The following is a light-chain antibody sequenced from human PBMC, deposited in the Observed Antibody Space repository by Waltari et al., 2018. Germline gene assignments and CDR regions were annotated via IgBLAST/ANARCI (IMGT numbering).Light chain of an antibody. CDR3: QQYYNTPYT. CDR1: QNILYTSNNKNY. CDR2: WAS. V-gene: IGKV4-1*01. Sequence: DIVMTQSPDSLAVSLGERATINCKSSQNILYTSNNKNYLAWYQRKPGQPPKLLFYWASTRESGVPDRFSGSGSGTVFTLTIGSLQAKDVAIYYCQQYYNTPYTFGQGTKLEI. J-gene: IGKJ2*01.